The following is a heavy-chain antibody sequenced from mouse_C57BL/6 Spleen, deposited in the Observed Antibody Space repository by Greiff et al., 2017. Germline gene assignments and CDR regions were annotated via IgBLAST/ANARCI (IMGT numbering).Heavy chain of an antibody. CDR3: ARVGGSSPYWYCDV. CDR1: GFTFTDYG. Sequence: EVKLVASGAGLVKPGGSLKLSCAASGFTFTDYGMHWVRQAPDKGLEWVAYISRGSSTIYYADTLKGRFTITRDNAKNTLFMQMTSVRSEGTAMYYCARVGGSSPYWYCDVWGTGTTVTVSS. D-gene: IGHD1-1*01. V-gene: IGHV5-17*01. J-gene: IGHJ1*03. CDR2: ISRGSSTI.